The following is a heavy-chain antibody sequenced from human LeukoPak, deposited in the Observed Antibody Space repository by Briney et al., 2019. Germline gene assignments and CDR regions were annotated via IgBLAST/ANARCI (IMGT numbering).Heavy chain of an antibody. J-gene: IGHJ6*02. CDR2: ISSNGGST. V-gene: IGHV3-64*01. CDR3: ARGFYYGMDV. CDR1: GFTFSSYA. Sequence: GGSLRLSCAASGFTFSSYAMHWVRQAPGKGLEYVSAISSNGGSTYYANSVKGRFTISRHNSKNTLYLQMNSLRAEDTAVYYCARGFYYGMDVWGQGTTVTVSS.